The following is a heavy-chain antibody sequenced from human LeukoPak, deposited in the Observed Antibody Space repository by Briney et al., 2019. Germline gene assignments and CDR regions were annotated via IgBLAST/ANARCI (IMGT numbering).Heavy chain of an antibody. CDR1: GFTFTNAW. CDR3: TTRTRYCGGDCYPFDY. J-gene: IGHJ4*02. CDR2: IKSKTDGETK. Sequence: GGSLRLSCAASGFTFTNAWMSWIRQAPGKGPEWVGRIKSKTDGETKDYAAPVKGRFTISRDDSKNTLYMEMNSLKTEDTAVYCTTRTRYCGGDCYPFDYWGQGTLVTVSS. V-gene: IGHV3-15*01. D-gene: IGHD2-21*02.